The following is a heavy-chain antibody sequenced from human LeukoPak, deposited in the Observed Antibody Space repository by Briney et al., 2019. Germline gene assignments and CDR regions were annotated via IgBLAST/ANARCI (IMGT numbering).Heavy chain of an antibody. J-gene: IGHJ4*02. D-gene: IGHD3-22*01. Sequence: AASVKVSCKASGYTFTSYGISWVRQAPGQGPEWMGWISAYNGNTNYAQKLQGRVTMTTDTSTSTAYMELRSLRSDDTAVYYCARDLSYDSSGPGGYWGQGTLVTVSS. CDR1: GYTFTSYG. CDR3: ARDLSYDSSGPGGY. CDR2: ISAYNGNT. V-gene: IGHV1-18*01.